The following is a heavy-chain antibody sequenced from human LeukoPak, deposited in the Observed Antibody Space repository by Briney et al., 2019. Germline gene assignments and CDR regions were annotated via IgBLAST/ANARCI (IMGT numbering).Heavy chain of an antibody. V-gene: IGHV3-30*18. Sequence: GRSLRLSCAASGFTFSSYGMHWVRQAPGKGLEWVAVISYDGSNKYYADSVKGRFTISRDNSENTLYLQMNSLRAEDTAVYYCAKDLYSSPDVIDYWGQGTLVTVSS. J-gene: IGHJ4*02. CDR1: GFTFSSYG. CDR2: ISYDGSNK. D-gene: IGHD6-13*01. CDR3: AKDLYSSPDVIDY.